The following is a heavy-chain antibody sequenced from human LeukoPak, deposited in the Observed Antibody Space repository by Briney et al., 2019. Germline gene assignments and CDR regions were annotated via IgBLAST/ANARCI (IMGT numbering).Heavy chain of an antibody. CDR2: INHSGST. V-gene: IGHV4-34*01. Sequence: SETLSLTCAVYGGSFSGYYWSWIRQPPGKGLEWIGEINHSGSTNYNPSLKSRVTISVDTSKNQFSLKLSSVTAADTAVYYCARRRKAVAGLYYFDYWGQGTLVTVSS. J-gene: IGHJ4*02. CDR1: GGSFSGYY. D-gene: IGHD6-19*01. CDR3: ARRRKAVAGLYYFDY.